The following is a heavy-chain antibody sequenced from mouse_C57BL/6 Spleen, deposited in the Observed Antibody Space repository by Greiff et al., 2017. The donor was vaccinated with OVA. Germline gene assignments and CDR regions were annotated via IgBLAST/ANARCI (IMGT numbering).Heavy chain of an antibody. J-gene: IGHJ2*01. Sequence: DVKLVESGGGLVKPGGSLKLSCAASGFTFSDYGMHWVRQAPEKGLEWVAYISSGSSTIYYADTVKGRFTISRDNAKNTLFLQMTSLRSEDTAMYYCARDGYYIFDYWGQGTTLTVSS. CDR1: GFTFSDYG. CDR2: ISSGSSTI. D-gene: IGHD2-3*01. V-gene: IGHV5-17*01. CDR3: ARDGYYIFDY.